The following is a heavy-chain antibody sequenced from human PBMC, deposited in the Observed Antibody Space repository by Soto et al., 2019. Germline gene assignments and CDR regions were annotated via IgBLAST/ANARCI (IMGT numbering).Heavy chain of an antibody. CDR1: GFTFSSYA. Sequence: GGSLRLSCAASGFTFSSYAMHWVRQAPGKGLEYVSAISSNGGSTYYANSVKGRFTISRDNSKNTLYLQMGSLRAEDMAVYYCASGGIFGETKHWGQGTLVTVSS. D-gene: IGHD3-3*01. CDR2: ISSNGGST. J-gene: IGHJ4*02. V-gene: IGHV3-64*01. CDR3: ASGGIFGETKH.